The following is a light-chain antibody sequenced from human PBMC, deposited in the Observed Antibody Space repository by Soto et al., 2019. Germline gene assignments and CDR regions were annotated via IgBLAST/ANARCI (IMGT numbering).Light chain of an antibody. CDR3: QKYGSSPWT. CDR2: GAA. V-gene: IGKV3-20*01. CDR1: QTIRSTY. J-gene: IGKJ1*01. Sequence: ETVLTQSPGTLSLSPGERATLSCRASQTIRSTYLAWYRQTPGQAPRLILYGAANRATGIADRFSGSGSGTDFTLIISRLEPEDVALYYCQKYGSSPWTFGQGTKVEIK.